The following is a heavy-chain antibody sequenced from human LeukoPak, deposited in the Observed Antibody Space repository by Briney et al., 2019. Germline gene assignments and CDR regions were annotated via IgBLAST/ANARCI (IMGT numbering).Heavy chain of an antibody. V-gene: IGHV3-23*01. CDR3: AKDQAYGPGAPYGMDV. CDR2: ISGSGSTT. Sequence: GGSLRLSCAASGFTFSSYAMNWVRQAPGKGLEWVPGISGSGSTTYYAVSVEGRFTISRDKSKSTMYLQMNSLRAEDAAVYYCAKDQAYGPGAPYGMDVWGQGTTVTVSS. CDR1: GFTFSSYA. J-gene: IGHJ6*02. D-gene: IGHD2-2*01.